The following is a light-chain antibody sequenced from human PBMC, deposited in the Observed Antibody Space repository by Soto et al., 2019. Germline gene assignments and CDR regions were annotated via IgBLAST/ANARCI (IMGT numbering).Light chain of an antibody. V-gene: IGKV3-11*01. J-gene: IGKJ4*01. Sequence: EIVLTQSPGTLSLSPGDRAALSCRASVSVSSRLAWYQQKPGQAPKLLIYDISKRATGIPARFSGSGSGTDFTLTITSLEPEDFAVYYCQQRRNWLTFGGGTKVDNK. CDR1: VSVSSR. CDR3: QQRRNWLT. CDR2: DIS.